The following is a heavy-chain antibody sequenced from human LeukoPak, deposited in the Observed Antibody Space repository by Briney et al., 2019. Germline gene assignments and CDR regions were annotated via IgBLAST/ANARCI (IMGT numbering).Heavy chain of an antibody. V-gene: IGHV4-30-2*01. Sequence: SETLSLTCTVSGGSISSGGYYWSWIRQPPGKGLEWIGYIYHSGSTYYNPSLKSRVTISVDRSKNQFSLKLSSVTAAGTAVYYCAREVERYGSHYYYYYYMDVWGKGTTVTVSS. J-gene: IGHJ6*03. CDR1: GGSISSGGYY. CDR3: AREVERYGSHYYYYYYMDV. CDR2: IYHSGST. D-gene: IGHD3-16*01.